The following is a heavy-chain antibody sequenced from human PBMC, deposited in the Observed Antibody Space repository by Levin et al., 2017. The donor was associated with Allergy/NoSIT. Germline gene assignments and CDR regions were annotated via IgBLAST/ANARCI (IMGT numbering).Heavy chain of an antibody. Sequence: WASVKVSCKASGYTFTNYNIEWLRQATGQGLEWMGWMTPNSGNTGYAQKFQGRVTMTRNTSITTAYMELRSLRSDDTAVYYCARGPEGGWHGDMDYWGQGTLVTVSS. CDR3: ARGPEGGWHGDMDY. CDR1: GYTFTNYN. V-gene: IGHV1-8*01. J-gene: IGHJ4*02. CDR2: MTPNSGNT. D-gene: IGHD6-19*01.